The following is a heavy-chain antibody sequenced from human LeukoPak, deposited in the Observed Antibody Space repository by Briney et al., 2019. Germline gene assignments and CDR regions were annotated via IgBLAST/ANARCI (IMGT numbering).Heavy chain of an antibody. J-gene: IGHJ4*02. CDR1: GGSISSSNW. V-gene: IGHV4-4*02. CDR2: IYHSGST. D-gene: IGHD6-6*01. Sequence: SETLSLTCAVSGGSISSSNWWSWVRQPPGKGLEWIGEIYHSGSTYYTPSLESRVTISVGKSKNHFSLKLISVTAADTAVYYCATSFEYSSSFRPPAFWGQGTLVTVSS. CDR3: ATSFEYSSSFRPPAF.